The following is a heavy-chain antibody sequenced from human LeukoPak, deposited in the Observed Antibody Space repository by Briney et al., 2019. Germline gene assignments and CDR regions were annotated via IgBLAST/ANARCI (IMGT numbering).Heavy chain of an antibody. D-gene: IGHD2-2*01. J-gene: IGHJ5*02. CDR2: IYPGDSDT. CDR3: ARGKRYCSSTSCYWNWFDP. CDR1: GYSFISYW. V-gene: IGHV5-51*01. Sequence: GESLKISCKGSGYSFISYWIGWVRQMPGKGLEWMGIIYPGDSDTRYSPSFQGQVTISADKSISTAYLQWSSLKASDTAMYYCARGKRYCSSTSCYWNWFDPWGQGTLVTVSS.